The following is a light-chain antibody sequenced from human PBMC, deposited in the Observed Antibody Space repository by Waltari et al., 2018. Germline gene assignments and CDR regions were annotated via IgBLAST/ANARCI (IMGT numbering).Light chain of an antibody. CDR3: QVWDSDSDHVV. Sequence: SYVLTQPPSVSVAPGETARITCGGNNIGSKSVHWYQQEPGQAPILVIYYNNDRPSGIPERFSVSNSGNTATLTISRVDAGDEADYYWQVWDSDSDHVVFGGGTKLAVL. J-gene: IGLJ2*01. CDR1: NIGSKS. CDR2: YNN. V-gene: IGLV3-21*01.